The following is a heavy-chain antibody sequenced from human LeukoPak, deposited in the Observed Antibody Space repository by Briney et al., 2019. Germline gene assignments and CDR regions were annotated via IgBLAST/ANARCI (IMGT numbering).Heavy chain of an antibody. V-gene: IGHV1-69*13. CDR2: IIPIFGTA. CDR1: GGTFSSYA. D-gene: IGHD5-12*01. Sequence: ASVKVSCKASGGTFSSYAISWVRQAPGQGLEWMGGIIPIFGTANYAQKFQGRVTITADESTSTAYMGLSSLRSEDTAVYYCARMTIVATIDYYYYGMDVWGQGTTVTVSS. CDR3: ARMTIVATIDYYYYGMDV. J-gene: IGHJ6*02.